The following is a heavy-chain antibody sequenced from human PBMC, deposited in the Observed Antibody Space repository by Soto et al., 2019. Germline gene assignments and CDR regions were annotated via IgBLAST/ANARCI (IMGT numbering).Heavy chain of an antibody. CDR2: ISGSGGST. V-gene: IGHV3-23*01. D-gene: IGHD3-9*01. CDR3: ATDRENLDCLLSCNGMDV. Sequence: GGSLRLSCSASGCTFSSYAMCWVGQAPGKGLEWVSAISGSGGSTYYAGSVKGRFTISRDNSNNTLYLQMDSLRAEDTAVYYCATDRENLDCLLSCNGMDVWGQGTTVTVSS. J-gene: IGHJ6*02. CDR1: GCTFSSYA.